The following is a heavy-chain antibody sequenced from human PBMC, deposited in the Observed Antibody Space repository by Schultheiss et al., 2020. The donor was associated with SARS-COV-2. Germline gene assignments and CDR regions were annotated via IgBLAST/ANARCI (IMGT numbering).Heavy chain of an antibody. CDR1: GFTFSSYW. D-gene: IGHD6-19*01. J-gene: IGHJ4*02. V-gene: IGHV3-7*03. CDR2: IKQDGSEK. Sequence: GGSLRLSCAASGFTFSSYWMSWVRQAPGKGLEWVANIKQDGSEKYYVDSVKGRFTISRDNAKNSLYLQMNSLRAEDTAVYYCAKLTSIAVAGLTFDYWGQGTLVTVSS. CDR3: AKLTSIAVAGLTFDY.